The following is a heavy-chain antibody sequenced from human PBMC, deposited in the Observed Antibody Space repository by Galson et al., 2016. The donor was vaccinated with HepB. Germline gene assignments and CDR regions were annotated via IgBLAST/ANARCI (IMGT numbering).Heavy chain of an antibody. J-gene: IGHJ4*02. Sequence: SLRLSCAASGFTFSSHAMHWVRQAPGKGLEWVTVISYDGSNKYYADSVKGRFTIPRDNPKNTVYLHMNSLRNEDPALYYCARDVASGPWYRGASYWGQGTLVTVSS. CDR2: ISYDGSNK. CDR1: GFTFSSHA. D-gene: IGHD2-15*01. V-gene: IGHV3-30-3*01. CDR3: ARDVASGPWYRGASY.